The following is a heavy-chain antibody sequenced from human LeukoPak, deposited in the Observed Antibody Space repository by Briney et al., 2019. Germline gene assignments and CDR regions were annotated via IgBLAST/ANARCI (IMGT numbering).Heavy chain of an antibody. CDR1: GFPFSRYL. V-gene: IGHV3-7*03. CDR3: ARGGGLDV. D-gene: IGHD2-15*01. Sequence: GGALRLSCVASGFPFSRYLMTWVRQAPGKGREWVAGINHNGNVNYYVDSVKGRFTISRDNAKNSLYLQMSNLRAEDTAVYFCARGGGLDVWGQGATVTVSS. CDR2: INHNGNVN. J-gene: IGHJ6*02.